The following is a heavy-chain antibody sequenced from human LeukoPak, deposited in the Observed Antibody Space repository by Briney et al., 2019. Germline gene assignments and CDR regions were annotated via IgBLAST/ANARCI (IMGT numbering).Heavy chain of an antibody. D-gene: IGHD5-24*01. J-gene: IGHJ4*02. Sequence: SETLSLTCTVSGGSISSHYWSWIRQPPGRGLEWIGYIYYSGSTNYNPSLKSRVTISVDTSKNQFSLKLSSVTAADTAVYYCARSRDGYNSGLFDYWGQGTLVTVSS. CDR2: IYYSGST. CDR1: GGSISSHY. CDR3: ARSRDGYNSGLFDY. V-gene: IGHV4-59*11.